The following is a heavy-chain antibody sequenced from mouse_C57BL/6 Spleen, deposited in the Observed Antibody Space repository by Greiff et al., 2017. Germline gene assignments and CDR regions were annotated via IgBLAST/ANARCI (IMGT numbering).Heavy chain of an antibody. V-gene: IGHV1-82*01. J-gene: IGHJ2*01. Sequence: QVQLKQSGPELVKPGASVKISCKASGYAFSSSWMNWVKQRPGKGLEWIGRIYPGDGDTNYNGKFKGKATLTADKSSSTAYMQLSSLTSEDSAVYFCARSKITTFDYWGQGTTLTVSS. CDR2: IYPGDGDT. CDR3: ARSKITTFDY. CDR1: GYAFSSSW. D-gene: IGHD1-1*01.